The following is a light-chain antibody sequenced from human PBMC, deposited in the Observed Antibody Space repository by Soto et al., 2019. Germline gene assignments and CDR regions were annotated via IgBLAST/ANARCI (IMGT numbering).Light chain of an antibody. V-gene: IGKV3-15*01. Sequence: EIVGTQSPATLSLSPGERATLSCRSSQSVSSNLAWYQQKPGQPPRLLIYGASTRATGIPARFSGSGSGTEFTLTIGSLQSEDFAVYYCQQYNNWPSWTFGQGTKVEIK. CDR3: QQYNNWPSWT. J-gene: IGKJ1*01. CDR1: QSVSSN. CDR2: GAS.